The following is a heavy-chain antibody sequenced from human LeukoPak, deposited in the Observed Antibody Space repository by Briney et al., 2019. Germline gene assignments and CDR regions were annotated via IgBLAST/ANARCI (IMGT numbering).Heavy chain of an antibody. D-gene: IGHD3-22*01. Sequence: PSETLSLTCAVSGASINSYYWSWIRLPPGKGLEWIGFGHDTGRSNYNPSPKSRVSVSVDTSKNQFSLKLSSVTAADTAVYYCARHDNRGYYSLHYWGQGALVTVSS. J-gene: IGHJ4*02. CDR1: GASINSYY. CDR3: ARHDNRGYYSLHY. V-gene: IGHV4-59*08. CDR2: GHDTGRS.